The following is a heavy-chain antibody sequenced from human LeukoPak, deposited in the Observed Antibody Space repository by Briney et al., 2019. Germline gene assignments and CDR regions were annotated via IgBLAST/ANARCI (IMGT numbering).Heavy chain of an antibody. CDR3: AKDHGAYCGGDCYADY. Sequence: GGSLRLSCAASGFTFSSYGMHWVRQAPGKGLEWVAFVRYDGSNKYYADSVKGRFTISRDNSKNTLYLQMNSLRAEDTAVYYCAKDHGAYCGGDCYADYWGQGTLVTVSS. D-gene: IGHD2-21*02. V-gene: IGHV3-30*02. J-gene: IGHJ4*02. CDR1: GFTFSSYG. CDR2: VRYDGSNK.